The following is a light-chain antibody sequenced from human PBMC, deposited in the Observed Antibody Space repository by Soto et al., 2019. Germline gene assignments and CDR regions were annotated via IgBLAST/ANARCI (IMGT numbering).Light chain of an antibody. Sequence: DIQMTQSPSSLSASVGDRVTITCRASQTIGSYLNWYQHQPGRAPKXLIYAASSLQSGVPSRFSGSGSGTECTLTISSLQPDDVATYYCQHYNSYSEAFGQGTKVDIK. CDR3: QHYNSYSEA. CDR2: AAS. J-gene: IGKJ1*01. V-gene: IGKV1-39*01. CDR1: QTIGSY.